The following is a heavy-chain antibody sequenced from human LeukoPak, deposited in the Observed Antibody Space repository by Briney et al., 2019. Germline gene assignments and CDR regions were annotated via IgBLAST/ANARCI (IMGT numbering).Heavy chain of an antibody. V-gene: IGHV4-59*01. CDR1: GAPLRTYY. J-gene: IGHJ4*02. D-gene: IGHD3-22*01. CDR3: TKGYYEPFDY. CDR2: ISDSGTT. Sequence: SETLSLTCTVSGAPLRTYYWDWIRQAAGQGLEWIGCISDSGTTYYNPSLKSRVTISLDTSKNHFSLKLTSVTAADTAVYFCTKGYYEPFDYWGQGMMVTVSS.